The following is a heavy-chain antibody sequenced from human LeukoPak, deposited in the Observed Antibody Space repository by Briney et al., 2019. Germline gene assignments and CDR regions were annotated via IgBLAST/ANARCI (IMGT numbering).Heavy chain of an antibody. CDR3: AIDYGGNL. Sequence: GGSLRLSCAPSGFIVTDAWMSWVRQAPGKGLEWVANIKQDGSEKYYVDSVKGRFTISRDNAKNSLYLQMNSLRAEDTAVYYCAIDYGGNLWGQGTLVTVS. V-gene: IGHV3-7*01. J-gene: IGHJ4*02. D-gene: IGHD4-23*01. CDR2: IKQDGSEK. CDR1: GFIVTDAW.